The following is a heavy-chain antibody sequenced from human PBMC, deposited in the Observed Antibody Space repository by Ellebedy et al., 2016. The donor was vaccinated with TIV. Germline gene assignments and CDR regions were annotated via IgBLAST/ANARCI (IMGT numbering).Heavy chain of an antibody. Sequence: GGSLRLSCTASGFTFGDYAMSWFRQAPGKGLEWVGFIRSKAYGGTTEYAASVKGRFTISRDDSKSIAYLQMNSLKTEDTAVYYCTRYDFWSGYSPDYWGQGTLVTVSS. CDR1: GFTFGDYA. CDR2: IRSKAYGGTT. V-gene: IGHV3-49*03. J-gene: IGHJ4*02. D-gene: IGHD3-3*01. CDR3: TRYDFWSGYSPDY.